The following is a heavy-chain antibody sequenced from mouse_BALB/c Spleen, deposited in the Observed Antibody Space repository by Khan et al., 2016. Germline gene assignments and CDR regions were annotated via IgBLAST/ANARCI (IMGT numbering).Heavy chain of an antibody. D-gene: IGHD1-1*01. CDR2: IDPANGNS. J-gene: IGHJ1*01. CDR3: ARDYYGSRWYFDV. CDR1: GFNIKDTY. V-gene: IGHV14-3*02. Sequence: VQLKQSGAELVKPGASVKLSYTVSGFNIKDTYMYWVKQRPEQGLEWIGRIDPANGNSKYDPKFQGKATITADTSSNTAYLQLSSLTSEDTAVYYCARDYYGSRWYFDVWGAGTTVTVSS.